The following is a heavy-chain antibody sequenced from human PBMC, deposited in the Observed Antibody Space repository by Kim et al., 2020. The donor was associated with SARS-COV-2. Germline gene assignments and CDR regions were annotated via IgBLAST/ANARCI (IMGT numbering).Heavy chain of an antibody. CDR1: GGSFSGYY. Sequence: SETLSLTCAVYGGSFSGYYWSWIRRPAGKGLEWIGEISHSGNTNYNPSLKGRVTISVDTSKNQFSLKLTPLTAADTGLYYCAREGESGTHFAYYWGQG. D-gene: IGHD1-26*01. CDR3: AREGESGTHFAYY. V-gene: IGHV4-34*01. J-gene: IGHJ4*02. CDR2: ISHSGNT.